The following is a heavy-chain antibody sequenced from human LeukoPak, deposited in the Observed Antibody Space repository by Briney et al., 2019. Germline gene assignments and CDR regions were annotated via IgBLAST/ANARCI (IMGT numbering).Heavy chain of an antibody. J-gene: IGHJ4*02. CDR2: ISAYNGNT. V-gene: IGHV1-18*01. CDR3: ASGDGDGYYFDY. Sequence: ASVTVSCTASGYTFTIYGISWVRQAPGQGREWMGWISAYNGNTNYAQKLQGRVTMTTDTSTSTAYMELRSLRSDDTAVYYCASGDGDGYYFDYWGQGTLVTVSS. CDR1: GYTFTIYG. D-gene: IGHD3-10*01.